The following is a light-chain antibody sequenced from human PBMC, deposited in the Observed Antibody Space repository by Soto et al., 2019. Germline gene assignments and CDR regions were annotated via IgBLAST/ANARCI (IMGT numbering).Light chain of an antibody. J-gene: IGLJ2*01. CDR2: GNS. Sequence: QSALTQPPSVSGAPGQRVTISCTVSSSNIGAGYDVHWYQQLPGTAPKLLIYGNSNRPSGVPDRFSGSKSGTSASLAITGLQAEDEADYYCQSYDSSLSVVFGGGTQLTVL. CDR1: SSNIGAGYD. V-gene: IGLV1-40*01. CDR3: QSYDSSLSVV.